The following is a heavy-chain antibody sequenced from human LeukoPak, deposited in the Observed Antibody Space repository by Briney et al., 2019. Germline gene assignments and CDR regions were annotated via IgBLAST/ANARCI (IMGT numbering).Heavy chain of an antibody. Sequence: PGGSLRLSCAASGFSFSSYWMSWVRQAPGKGLEWVANIKQDGSEKYYVDSVKGRFTISRDNAKNSLYLQMNSLRAKDTAVYYCVRESRGGNFDYWGQGTLVTVSS. CDR1: GFSFSSYW. CDR3: VRESRGGNFDY. V-gene: IGHV3-7*01. CDR2: IKQDGSEK. D-gene: IGHD4-23*01. J-gene: IGHJ4*02.